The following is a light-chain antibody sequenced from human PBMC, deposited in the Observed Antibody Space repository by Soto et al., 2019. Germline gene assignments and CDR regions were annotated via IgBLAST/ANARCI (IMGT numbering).Light chain of an antibody. J-gene: IGKJ2*01. CDR3: IQTLQDPYS. CDR2: LGS. V-gene: IGKV2-28*01. Sequence: DIVMTQSPLSLPVTPGEPASISCRSSQSLRHHNGYYYLDWYLQKPGQSPQVLIYLGSNRASGVXDXXSGSGSGTVFTLKISRVEAEDVGVYYCIQTLQDPYSFGQGTKLEIK. CDR1: QSLRHHNGYYY.